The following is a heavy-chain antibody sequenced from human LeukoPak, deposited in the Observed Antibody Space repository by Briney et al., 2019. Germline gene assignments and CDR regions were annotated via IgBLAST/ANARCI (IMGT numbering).Heavy chain of an antibody. CDR3: ARSKRGYSYGYFDY. Sequence: NPSETLSLTCTVSGGSISSGGYYWSWIRQHPGKGLEWIGYIYYSGSTYYNPSLKSRVTISVDTSKNQFSLKLSSVTAADTAVYYCARSKRGYSYGYFDYWGQGTLVTVSP. J-gene: IGHJ4*02. D-gene: IGHD5-18*01. V-gene: IGHV4-31*03. CDR1: GGSISSGGYY. CDR2: IYYSGST.